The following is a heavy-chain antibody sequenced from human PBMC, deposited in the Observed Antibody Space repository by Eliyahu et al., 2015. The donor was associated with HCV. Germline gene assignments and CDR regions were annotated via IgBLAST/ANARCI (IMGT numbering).Heavy chain of an antibody. J-gene: IGHJ6*02. CDR3: AKDGSPNGAYYYFHYAMDV. CDR1: GFTFSDYG. V-gene: IGHV3-30*18. D-gene: IGHD2-8*01. CDR2: ISYDGNNM. Sequence: QVQLVESGGGVVQPGRSLRLSCGASGFTFSDYGMHWVRQVPGKGLEWVAVISYDGNNMYYGNSVKGRFTISRDNSKNTLSLQMDSLRAEDTAVYYCAKDGSPNGAYYYFHYAMDVWGQGTTVTVSS.